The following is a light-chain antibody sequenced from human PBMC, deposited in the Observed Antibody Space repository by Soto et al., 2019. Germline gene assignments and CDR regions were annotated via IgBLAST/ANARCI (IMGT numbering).Light chain of an antibody. V-gene: IGKV1-5*03. CDR2: KAS. J-gene: IGKJ2*01. CDR1: QTISSW. CDR3: QQYSTYPYT. Sequence: DIQMTQYPSTLSVSVGDRVTITCRASQTISSWLAWYQQKPGKAPKVLIYKASTLESGVPSRFSGSGSGTEFTLTISSLQPDDFATYYCQQYSTYPYTFGQGTKLEIK.